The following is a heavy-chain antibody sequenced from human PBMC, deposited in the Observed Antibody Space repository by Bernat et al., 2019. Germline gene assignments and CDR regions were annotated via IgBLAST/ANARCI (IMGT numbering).Heavy chain of an antibody. J-gene: IGHJ4*02. Sequence: EVQLVESGGGLVKPGGSLRLSCAASGFTFNHAWMSWVRQAPGKGLEWVGRIRSDGVITEYAAPVKGRFTISRDDSKNMVYLQVNSLKTEDTALYYCAAGNPVRAAQIDYWGQGTLVTVSS. D-gene: IGHD2-15*01. CDR3: AAGNPVRAAQIDY. CDR1: GFTFNHAW. CDR2: IRSDGVIT. V-gene: IGHV3-15*01.